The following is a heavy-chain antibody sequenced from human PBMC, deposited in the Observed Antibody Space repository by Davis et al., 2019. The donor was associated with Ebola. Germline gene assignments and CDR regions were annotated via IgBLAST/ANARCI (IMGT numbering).Heavy chain of an antibody. CDR1: GGSISSSNW. J-gene: IGHJ4*02. CDR3: ARDTLENGYRFDY. D-gene: IGHD5-24*01. Sequence: MPSETLSLTCAVSGGSISSSNWWSWVRQPPGKGLEWIGEIYHSGSTNYNPSLKSRLTISVDTSKNQFSLNLNSVTAADTAVYYCARDTLENGYRFDYWGQGTLVTVSS. CDR2: IYHSGST. V-gene: IGHV4-4*02.